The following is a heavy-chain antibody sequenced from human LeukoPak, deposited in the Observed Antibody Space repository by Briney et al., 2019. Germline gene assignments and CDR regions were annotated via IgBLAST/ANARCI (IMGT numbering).Heavy chain of an antibody. V-gene: IGHV4-34*01. CDR2: INHSGST. CDR3: ARTVTIFGVVIFYYYMDV. CDR1: GGSFSGYY. D-gene: IGHD3-3*01. Sequence: PSETLSLTCAVYGGSFSGYYWSWIRQPPGKGLEWIGEINHSGSTNYNPSLKSRVTISVDTSKNQFSLKLSSVTAADTAVYYCARTVTIFGVVIFYYYMDVWGKRTTVTVSS. J-gene: IGHJ6*03.